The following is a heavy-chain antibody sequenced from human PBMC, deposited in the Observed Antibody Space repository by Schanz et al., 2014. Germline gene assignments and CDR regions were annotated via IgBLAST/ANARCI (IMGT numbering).Heavy chain of an antibody. CDR1: GFTVRSYA. CDR3: ARPIYDLWSGSFDY. J-gene: IGHJ4*02. D-gene: IGHD3-3*01. CDR2: IYTSGST. V-gene: IGHV3-66*04. Sequence: EVQLVESGGGLVQPGGSLRLSCAASGFTVRSYAMHWVRQAPGKGLEWVSVIYTSGSTYYADSVRGRFTFSRDNSKNTLYLQMNSLRAEDTAVYYCARPIYDLWSGSFDYWGQGTLVTVSS.